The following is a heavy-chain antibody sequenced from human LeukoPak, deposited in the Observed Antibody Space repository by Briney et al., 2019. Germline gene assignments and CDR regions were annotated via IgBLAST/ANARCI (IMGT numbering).Heavy chain of an antibody. CDR1: GYSISSGSY. J-gene: IGHJ4*02. CDR3: ASGGTAVVMALTYYFDT. V-gene: IGHV4-38-2*01. CDR2: IYHTGST. Sequence: SETLSLTCAVSGYSISSGSYWGWIRQPPGKGLEWIGSIYHTGSTYYNPSLQSRVTISLDSPKNKFSLKLTSVTAADTAVYYCASGGTAVVMALTYYFDTWGQGTPVTVSS. D-gene: IGHD3-22*01.